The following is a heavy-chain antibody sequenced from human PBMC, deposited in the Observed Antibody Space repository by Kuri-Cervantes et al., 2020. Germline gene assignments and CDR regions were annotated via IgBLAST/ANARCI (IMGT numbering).Heavy chain of an antibody. D-gene: IGHD6-13*01. Sequence: GESLKISCAAAGFTVSSNYIRWVRQAPGKGLEWVAVISYDGSKKYFADSVKGRFTIYRDNLENTLNLQMNSLRAEDTAVYYCARDGGSGWYRAFDYWGQGTLVTVSS. V-gene: IGHV3-30-3*01. CDR2: ISYDGSKK. CDR1: GFTVSSNY. CDR3: ARDGGSGWYRAFDY. J-gene: IGHJ4*02.